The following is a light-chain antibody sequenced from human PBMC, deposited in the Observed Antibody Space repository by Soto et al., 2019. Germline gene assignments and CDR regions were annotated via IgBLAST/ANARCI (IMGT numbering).Light chain of an antibody. Sequence: EIVMTQSPATLSVSPGDRATLSCRASQSVSSNLAWYQQKPGQAPRLLIFGASTRATGIPARFSGSGSGTEFTLTISSLQSEDFAVYYCQQYGRPFGQGTKVDIK. V-gene: IGKV3-15*01. CDR1: QSVSSN. CDR2: GAS. J-gene: IGKJ1*01. CDR3: QQYGRP.